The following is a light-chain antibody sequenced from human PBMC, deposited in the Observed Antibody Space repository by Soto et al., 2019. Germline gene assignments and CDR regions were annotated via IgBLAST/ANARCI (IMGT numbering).Light chain of an antibody. CDR1: QSVGSF. V-gene: IGKV3-15*01. CDR2: GAS. J-gene: IGKJ2*01. CDR3: QQYNNWPPYT. Sequence: EVVMTQSPATLSVSPGERATFSCRASQSVGSFLAWYQQKPGRAPRLLIYGASTRATGVPARFSGSGSGTEFTLTVSSLQSEDFAVYYCQQYNNWPPYTFGQGTKLEIK.